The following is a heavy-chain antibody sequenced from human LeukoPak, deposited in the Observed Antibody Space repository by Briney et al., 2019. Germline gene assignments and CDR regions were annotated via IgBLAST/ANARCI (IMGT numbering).Heavy chain of an antibody. J-gene: IGHJ4*02. CDR1: GRPLSSYH. CDR3: AGHHPRNTVDF. V-gene: IGHV4-59*08. D-gene: IGHD2/OR15-2a*01. Sequence: LSETLPLTCTVSGRPLSSYHWSWIPQPPGKGVEWIAYISDLENLHKNPSLKSRVTISLDTSKNQFSLKLSSVTAADTAVYYCAGHHPRNTVDFWGQGTLVTVSS. CDR2: ISDLENL.